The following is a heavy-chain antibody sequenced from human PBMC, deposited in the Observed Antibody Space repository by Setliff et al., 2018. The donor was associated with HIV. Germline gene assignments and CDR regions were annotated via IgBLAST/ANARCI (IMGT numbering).Heavy chain of an antibody. Sequence: ASVKVSCKASGYTFTNYFMHWVRQAPGEGLEWVGRVDPEDGETRYAMKFQGSVTISADTSTDTTYLSLTSLRSQDTAVYYCATVSIVGATEFDYWGQGTLVTVS. CDR2: VDPEDGET. CDR3: ATVSIVGATEFDY. V-gene: IGHV1-69-2*01. J-gene: IGHJ4*02. D-gene: IGHD1-26*01. CDR1: GYTFTNYF.